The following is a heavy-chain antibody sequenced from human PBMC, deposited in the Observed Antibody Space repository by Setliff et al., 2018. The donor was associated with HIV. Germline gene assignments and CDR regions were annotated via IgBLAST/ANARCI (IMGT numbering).Heavy chain of an antibody. CDR2: SYSDGST. J-gene: IGHJ5*02. D-gene: IGHD1-1*01. CDR1: GFTVSTYY. CDR3: AKDFFTGGFDP. Sequence: GGSLRLSCAASGFTVSTYYMSWVRQAPGKGMEWVSTSYSDGSTYHADSVNGRFTLSRDNSKNTLYLQMNSLRGDDTAVYYCAKDFFTGGFDPWGQGTEVTVSS. V-gene: IGHV3-66*02.